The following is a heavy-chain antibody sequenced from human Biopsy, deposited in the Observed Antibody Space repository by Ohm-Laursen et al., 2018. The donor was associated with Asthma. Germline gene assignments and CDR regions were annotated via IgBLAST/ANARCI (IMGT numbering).Heavy chain of an antibody. CDR1: GGSIRSHD. CDR2: VSHTGST. J-gene: IGHJ4*02. Sequence: TLSLTCTVSGGSIRSHDWTWIRLPPGKGLEYIGDVSHTGSTNYNPSLKSRVTISVDTSKKQISLRLSSVIAADTAVYYCAGFCSGGNCPDHWGQGTLVTVSS. D-gene: IGHD2-15*01. CDR3: AGFCSGGNCPDH. V-gene: IGHV4-59*11.